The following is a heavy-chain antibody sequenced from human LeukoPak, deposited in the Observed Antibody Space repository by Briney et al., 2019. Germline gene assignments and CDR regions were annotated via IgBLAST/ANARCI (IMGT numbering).Heavy chain of an antibody. CDR3: ARGLGY. CDR2: INHSGST. CDR1: GGSFSGYY. J-gene: IGHJ4*02. V-gene: IGHV4-34*01. Sequence: SETLSLTCAVYGGSFSGYYWSWIRQPPGKGLEWIGEINHSGSTNYNPSLKSRVTISVDTSKNQFSLKLSSVTAADTAMYYCARGLGYWGQGTLVTVSS.